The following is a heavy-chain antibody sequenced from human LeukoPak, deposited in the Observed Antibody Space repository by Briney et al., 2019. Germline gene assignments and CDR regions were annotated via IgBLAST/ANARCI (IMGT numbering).Heavy chain of an antibody. J-gene: IGHJ3*02. CDR3: ARDPRFGLSADAFDI. V-gene: IGHV1-2*02. D-gene: IGHD3-10*01. Sequence: ASVKVSCKASGYTFTGYYMYWVRQAPGQGLEWMGWINPNSGGTNYAQKFQGRVTMTRDTSISTAYMELSRLRSDDTAVYYCARDPRFGLSADAFDIWGQGTMVTVSS. CDR2: INPNSGGT. CDR1: GYTFTGYY.